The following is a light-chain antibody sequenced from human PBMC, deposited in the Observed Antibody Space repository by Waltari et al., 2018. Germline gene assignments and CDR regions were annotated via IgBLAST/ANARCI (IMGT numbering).Light chain of an antibody. Sequence: DSHMNHSPSTLSDCVGYTVTITGLVSQSINSYLYWFQQKPGKAPDLLIYAATTLQSGVPSRFSGSGSGTEFTLNISSLQPEDFAAYYCLQHNDYPFTFGPGTKLDIK. CDR2: AAT. CDR1: QSINSY. CDR3: LQHNDYPFT. J-gene: IGKJ3*01. V-gene: IGKV1-17*01.